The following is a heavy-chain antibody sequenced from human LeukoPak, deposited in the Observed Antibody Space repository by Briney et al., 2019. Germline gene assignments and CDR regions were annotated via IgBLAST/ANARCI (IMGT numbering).Heavy chain of an antibody. Sequence: GGSLRLSCAASGFTFSSYWMNWVRQAPGKGLVWVSRIASDGNSTTYADSVKGRFSISRDSAKNTLYLQMNSLRVEDTAVYYCARGRPHGNDYWGQGTLVTVSS. CDR3: ARGRPHGNDY. J-gene: IGHJ4*02. CDR1: GFTFSSYW. V-gene: IGHV3-74*01. D-gene: IGHD4-23*01. CDR2: IASDGNST.